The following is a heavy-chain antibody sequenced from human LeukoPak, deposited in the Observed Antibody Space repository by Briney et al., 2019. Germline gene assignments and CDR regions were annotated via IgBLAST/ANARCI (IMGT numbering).Heavy chain of an antibody. CDR1: GGSISSGGYY. J-gene: IGHJ4*02. Sequence: SETLSLTCAVSGGSISSGGYYWSWIRQHPGKGLEWIGYIYYSGSTYYNPSLKSRVTISVDTSKNQFSLKLSSVTAADMAVYYCARAHYSNYSYYFDYWGQGTLVTVSS. V-gene: IGHV4-31*11. CDR3: ARAHYSNYSYYFDY. D-gene: IGHD4-11*01. CDR2: IYYSGST.